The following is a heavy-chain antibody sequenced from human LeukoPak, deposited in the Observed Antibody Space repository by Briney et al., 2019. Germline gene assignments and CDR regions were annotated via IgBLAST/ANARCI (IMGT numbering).Heavy chain of an antibody. D-gene: IGHD2/OR15-2a*01. V-gene: IGHV1-2*04. CDR3: ARGDSFYDF. J-gene: IGHJ4*02. Sequence: ASVKVSCKASGYTFTDYSLHWVRPAPGQGLEWMGWINPNSGGTNYAQKFQGWVTMTRDTSISTAYMELSRLRSDDTAVYYCARGDSFYDFWGQGTLVTVSS. CDR1: GYTFTDYS. CDR2: INPNSGGT.